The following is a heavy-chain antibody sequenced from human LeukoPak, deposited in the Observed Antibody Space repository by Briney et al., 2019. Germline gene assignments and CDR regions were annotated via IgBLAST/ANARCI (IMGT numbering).Heavy chain of an antibody. D-gene: IGHD6-19*01. V-gene: IGHV1-8*02. CDR2: MNANSGNT. CDR1: GYTFTSYD. J-gene: IGHJ3*02. Sequence: ASVKVSCKASGYTFTSYDFNWVRQATGQGLERMGWMNANSGNTGYAQKFQGRVTMTSNTSISTAYMELSSLRSEDTAVYYCASMHRQWLLGQFSSDAFDIWGQGTKVTVSS. CDR3: ASMHRQWLLGQFSSDAFDI.